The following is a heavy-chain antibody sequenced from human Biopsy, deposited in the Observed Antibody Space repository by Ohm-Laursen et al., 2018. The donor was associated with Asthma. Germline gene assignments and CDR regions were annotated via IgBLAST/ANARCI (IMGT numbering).Heavy chain of an antibody. J-gene: IGHJ4*02. CDR3: ARKAGSCISRTCYSLDF. Sequence: GSSVKVSCKSLGGTFNTYVIGWVRQAPGQGLEWMGGINSGFGTTTYPQKFQDRVTITADDSTSTVYIELSSLRSEDTAVYYCARKAGSCISRTCYSLDFWGQGTLVTVSS. CDR1: GGTFNTYV. CDR2: INSGFGTT. D-gene: IGHD2-2*01. V-gene: IGHV1-69*01.